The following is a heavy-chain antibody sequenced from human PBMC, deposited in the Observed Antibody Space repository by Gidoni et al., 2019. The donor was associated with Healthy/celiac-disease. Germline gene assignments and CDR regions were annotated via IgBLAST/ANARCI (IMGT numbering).Heavy chain of an antibody. CDR2: ISYDGSNK. J-gene: IGHJ4*02. CDR1: DFTFSSYG. Sequence: QVQLVESGGGVVQPGRSLRLSCSASDFTFSSYGMHWVRQAPGKGLEWVAVISYDGSNKYYADSVKGRFTISRDNSKNTLYLQMNSLRAEDTAVYYCAKLALTGDLDYWGQGTLVTVSS. V-gene: IGHV3-30*18. CDR3: AKLALTGDLDY. D-gene: IGHD3-9*01.